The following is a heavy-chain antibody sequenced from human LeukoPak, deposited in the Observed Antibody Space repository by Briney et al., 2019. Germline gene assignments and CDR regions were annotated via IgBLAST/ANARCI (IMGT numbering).Heavy chain of an antibody. CDR1: DYSISSPNW. CDR3: AKSDSYGYYFDS. Sequence: PSETLSLTCAVSDYSISSPNWWGWIRQPPGKGLEYIGYIYYTGTIYYNPSLKSRVTMSVDTSKNQFSLKLTSVTAVDTALYYCAKSDSYGYYFDSWGQGTLVTVSS. V-gene: IGHV4-28*05. CDR2: IYYTGTI. D-gene: IGHD2-21*02. J-gene: IGHJ4*02.